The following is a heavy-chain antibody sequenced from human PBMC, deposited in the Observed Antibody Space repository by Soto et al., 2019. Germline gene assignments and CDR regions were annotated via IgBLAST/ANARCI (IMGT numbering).Heavy chain of an antibody. D-gene: IGHD3-9*01. V-gene: IGHV3-23*01. Sequence: GGSLRLSCAASVFTFSSYAMSWVRQAPGKGLEWVSAISGSGGSTYYADSVKGRFTISRDNSKNTLYLQMNSLRAEDTAVYYCAAAYYDILTGYYHNAFDIWGQGTMVTVSS. CDR1: VFTFSSYA. CDR3: AAAYYDILTGYYHNAFDI. CDR2: ISGSGGST. J-gene: IGHJ3*02.